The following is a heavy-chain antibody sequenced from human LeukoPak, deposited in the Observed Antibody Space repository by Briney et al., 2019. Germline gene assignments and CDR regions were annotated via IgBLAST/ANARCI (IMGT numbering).Heavy chain of an antibody. J-gene: IGHJ4*02. CDR2: ISGSGGST. CDR3: AKDRWSWYYFDY. Sequence: GGSLRLSCAASEFTVSSNYMSWVRQAPGKGLEWVSAISGSGGSTYYADSVKGRFTISRDNSKNTLYLQMNSLRAEDTAVFYCAKDRWSWYYFDYWGQGTLVTVSS. D-gene: IGHD2-8*02. V-gene: IGHV3-23*01. CDR1: EFTVSSNY.